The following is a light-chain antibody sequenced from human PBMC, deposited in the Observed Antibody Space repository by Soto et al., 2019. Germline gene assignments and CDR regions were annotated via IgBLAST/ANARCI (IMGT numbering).Light chain of an antibody. CDR1: QSFLYSPNNKNH. CDR3: QQANSFPLN. J-gene: IGKJ4*01. V-gene: IGKV4-1*01. CDR2: WAS. Sequence: DIAMTQSPDSLAVSLCERATINCKSSQSFLYSPNNKNHLAWYQQKPGQPPKLLIYWASTREAGVPDRFSGSGSGTDFTLTISSLQPEDFATYYCQQANSFPLNFGGGTKVDIK.